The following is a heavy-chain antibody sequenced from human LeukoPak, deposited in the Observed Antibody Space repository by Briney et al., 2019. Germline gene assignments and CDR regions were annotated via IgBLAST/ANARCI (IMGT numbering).Heavy chain of an antibody. CDR3: ARDQYDTWSRRGNFDS. V-gene: IGHV3-23*01. CDR2: ISISGGTT. D-gene: IGHD3/OR15-3a*01. Sequence: PGGSLRLSCTASAFAFSNHAMSWVRQAPGRGLEWVSSISISGGTTYYADSVKGRFTISRENAKSTLYLQMNNLRADDTAVFYCARDQYDTWSRRGNFDSWGQGTLVIVSS. J-gene: IGHJ4*02. CDR1: AFAFSNHA.